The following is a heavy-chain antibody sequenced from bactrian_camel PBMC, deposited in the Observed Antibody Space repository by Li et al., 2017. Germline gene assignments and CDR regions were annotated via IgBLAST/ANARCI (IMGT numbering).Heavy chain of an antibody. J-gene: IGHJ4*01. Sequence: HVQLVESGGGSVQAGGSLRLSCAVSVSSANDYCLGWFRQASGKEREWVGSLDSDGRINYADSVKGRFTITQDNGKNTVYLQMNSLKPEDTAMYYCAADLDRCVDYDEIDYWGQGTQVTVS. CDR3: AADLDRCVDYDEIDY. V-gene: IGHV3S9*01. D-gene: IGHD3*01. CDR2: LDSDGRI. CDR1: VSSANDYC.